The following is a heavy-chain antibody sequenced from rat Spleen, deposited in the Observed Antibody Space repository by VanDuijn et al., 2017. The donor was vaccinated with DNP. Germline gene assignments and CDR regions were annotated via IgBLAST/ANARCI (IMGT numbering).Heavy chain of an antibody. D-gene: IGHD1-11*01. V-gene: IGHV2S12*01. J-gene: IGHJ2*01. CDR3: STGRGGPDY. CDR2: ISSGGST. CDR1: GFSLTSYG. Sequence: QVQLKESGPGLVQPSQTLSLTCTVSGFSLTSYGVSWVRQPPGKGLEWIAAISSGGSTYYNSALKSRLSISRDTSKSQVFLKMNSLRSEDTATYYCSTGRGGPDYWGQGVMVTVSS.